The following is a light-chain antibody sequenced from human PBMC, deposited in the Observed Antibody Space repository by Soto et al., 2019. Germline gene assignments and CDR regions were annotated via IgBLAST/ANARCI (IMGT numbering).Light chain of an antibody. V-gene: IGLV2-14*01. J-gene: IGLJ1*01. CDR1: SSDVGGYNY. CDR2: DVS. Sequence: QSALTQPSPLSGPPGQSITLSRPGNSSDVGGYNYVSWYQQHPGKAPKLMIYDVSNRPSGVSNRFSGSKSGNTASLTISGLQAEDEADYYCSSYPSSSRNVFGTGTKVTV. CDR3: SSYPSSSRNV.